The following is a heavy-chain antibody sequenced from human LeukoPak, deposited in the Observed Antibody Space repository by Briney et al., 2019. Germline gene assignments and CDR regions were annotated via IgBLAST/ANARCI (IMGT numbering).Heavy chain of an antibody. V-gene: IGHV1-46*01. CDR2: INPSGGST. CDR3: ATARDDYIWGSYRYVSRFDP. CDR1: GYTFTSYY. D-gene: IGHD3-16*02. Sequence: ASVKVSCKASGYTFTSYYMHWVRQAPGQGLEWMGIINPSGGSTSYAQKFQGRVTMTRDTSTSTVYMELSSLRSEDTAVYYCATARDDYIWGSYRYVSRFDPWGQGTLVTVSS. J-gene: IGHJ5*02.